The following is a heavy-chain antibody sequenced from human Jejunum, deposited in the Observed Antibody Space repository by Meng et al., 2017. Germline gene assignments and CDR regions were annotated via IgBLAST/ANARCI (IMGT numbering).Heavy chain of an antibody. CDR3: ARDFEALNGV. Sequence: QGQLQESGPGLVKPWGTLSLTCAVSGDSISSSYWWRCVRQSPGKGLEWIGEIYHSGTTNYNPSLKSRVTLSVDKSKNQFSLNLSSVTAADTAVYFCARDFEALNGVWGQGTLVTVSS. J-gene: IGHJ1*01. CDR2: IYHSGTT. D-gene: IGHD2-8*01. CDR1: GDSISSSYW. V-gene: IGHV4-4*02.